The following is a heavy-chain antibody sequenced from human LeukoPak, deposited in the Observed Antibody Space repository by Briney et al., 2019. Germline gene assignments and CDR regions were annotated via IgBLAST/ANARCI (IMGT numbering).Heavy chain of an antibody. J-gene: IGHJ4*02. Sequence: GGSLRLSCAASGFTFSSYAMSWVRQAPGKGLQWLAYISTSGSSTYYADSVKGRFTISRDNGKNSLFLQMNSLGPEDTAVYYCAASVSGMVPFDNWGQGTLVTVSS. CDR2: ISTSGSST. D-gene: IGHD3-10*01. CDR1: GFTFSSYA. CDR3: AASVSGMVPFDN. V-gene: IGHV3-48*04.